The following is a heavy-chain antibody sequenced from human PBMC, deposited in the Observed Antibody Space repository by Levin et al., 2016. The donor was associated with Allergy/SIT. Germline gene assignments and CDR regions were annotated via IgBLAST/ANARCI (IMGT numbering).Heavy chain of an antibody. D-gene: IGHD2-15*01. CDR3: ARGDCSGGSCYSSNWFDP. J-gene: IGHJ5*02. Sequence: WIRQPPGKGLEWIGEINHSGSTNYNPSLKSRVTISVDTSKNQSSLKLSSVTAADTAVYYCARGDCSGGSCYSSNWFDPWGQGTLVTVSS. V-gene: IGHV4-34*01. CDR2: INHSGST.